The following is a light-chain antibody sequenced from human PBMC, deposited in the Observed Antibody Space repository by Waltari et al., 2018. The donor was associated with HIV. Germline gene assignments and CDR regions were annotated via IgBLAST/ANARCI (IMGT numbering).Light chain of an antibody. J-gene: IGKJ1*01. V-gene: IGKV3-20*01. Sequence: EIVLPPSPGPLSLSPGERSTLSCRASQSVSRSYLAWYQQKPGQAPRLLIYGASTRATGIPDRFSGSGSGTDFTLTISRLEPEDFAMYYCQQYGSSPRTFGQGTKVEIK. CDR2: GAS. CDR1: QSVSRSY. CDR3: QQYGSSPRT.